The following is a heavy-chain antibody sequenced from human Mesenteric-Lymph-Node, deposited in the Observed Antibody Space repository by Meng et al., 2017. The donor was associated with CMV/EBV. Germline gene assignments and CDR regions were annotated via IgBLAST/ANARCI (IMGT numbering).Heavy chain of an antibody. CDR1: GFTFSSYA. V-gene: IGHV3-23*01. Sequence: GGSLRLSCAASGFTFSSYAMSWVRQAPGKGLEWVSAISGSGGSTYYADSVKGRFTISRDNSKNTLYLQMNSLRAEDTAVYYCAKVSYSGSYGEDFDYWGQGTLVTVSS. CDR2: ISGSGGST. J-gene: IGHJ4*02. CDR3: AKVSYSGSYGEDFDY. D-gene: IGHD1-26*01.